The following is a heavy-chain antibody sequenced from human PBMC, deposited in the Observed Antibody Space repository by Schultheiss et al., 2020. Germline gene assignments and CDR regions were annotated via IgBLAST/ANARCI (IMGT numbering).Heavy chain of an antibody. D-gene: IGHD3-22*01. J-gene: IGHJ5*02. CDR1: GGSTSSSY. Sequence: SETLSLTCTVSGGSTSSSYWGWIRQPPGRRLEWMGYIYYSGSTNYNPSLKSRVTISVDTSKNQFSLKLRSVTAADTAIYYCTRYGSGYWFDPWGQGTLVTVSS. V-gene: IGHV4-59*08. CDR3: TRYGSGYWFDP. CDR2: IYYSGST.